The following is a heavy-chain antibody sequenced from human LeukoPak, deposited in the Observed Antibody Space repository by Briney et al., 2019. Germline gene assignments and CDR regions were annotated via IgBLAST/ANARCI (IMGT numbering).Heavy chain of an antibody. CDR2: VFYEGNT. D-gene: IGHD2-2*01. CDR3: VRQGTITYAYFDS. Sequence: PSETLSLTCTVSDGSLTGYFWSWIRQPPGKGLEWVGYVFYEGNTNYNPSLKSRVTTSVDTSKNQFSLRLNSVTAADTAVYYCVRQGTITYAYFDSWGQGVPVTVSS. V-gene: IGHV4-59*08. J-gene: IGHJ4*02. CDR1: DGSLTGYF.